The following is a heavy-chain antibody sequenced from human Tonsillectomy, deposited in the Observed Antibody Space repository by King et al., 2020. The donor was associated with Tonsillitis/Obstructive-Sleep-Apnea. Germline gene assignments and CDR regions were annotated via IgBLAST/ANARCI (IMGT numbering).Heavy chain of an antibody. CDR2: IKSKTDGGTT. Sequence: VQLVESGGGLVKPGGSLRLSCAASGFTFNNAWMNWVRQAPGKGLEWVGRIKSKTDGGTTDYAAPVKGRFTISRDDSKNTLYLQMNSLKTEDTAVYYCTTDNNWNSQGAFYYGMDVWGQGTTVTVSS. D-gene: IGHD1-7*01. CDR3: TTDNNWNSQGAFYYGMDV. J-gene: IGHJ6*02. CDR1: GFTFNNAW. V-gene: IGHV3-15*07.